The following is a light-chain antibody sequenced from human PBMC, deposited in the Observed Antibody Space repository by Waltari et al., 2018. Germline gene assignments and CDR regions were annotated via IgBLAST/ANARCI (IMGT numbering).Light chain of an antibody. CDR1: ALPQES. Sequence: SYELTQPPSVSVSPGQTARITCPADALPQESGYWYQQKQGQAPELVINKVRERPSGIPERFSGSSSGTTVTLTISGVQAEDEADYYCQSADNSGTFVVFGGGTKLTVL. V-gene: IGLV3-25*03. J-gene: IGLJ3*02. CDR3: QSADNSGTFVV. CDR2: KVR.